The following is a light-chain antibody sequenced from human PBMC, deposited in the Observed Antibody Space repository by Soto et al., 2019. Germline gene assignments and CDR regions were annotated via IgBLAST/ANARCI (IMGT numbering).Light chain of an antibody. V-gene: IGKV1-6*01. J-gene: IGKJ4*01. CDR2: AAS. Sequence: AIQMTQSPSSLSASVGDRVTITCRASQGVSNDVGWYQQKPGKAPRLLIYAASTLQSGVSTRFSGSQSATDFTLTISSLQPEDFATYYCLQDFAYPLTFGGGTKVEIK. CDR3: LQDFAYPLT. CDR1: QGVSND.